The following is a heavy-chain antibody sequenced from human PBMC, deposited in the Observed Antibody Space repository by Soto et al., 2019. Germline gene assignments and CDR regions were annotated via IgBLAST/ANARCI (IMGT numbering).Heavy chain of an antibody. CDR2: IYYSGAT. Sequence: PSETLSLTCTVSGGSIGGFYWSWIRQSPGKGLEWIGYIYYSGATKYNPTLESRVTISADTSKNQLSLRLSSVTAADTAEYYCARVRERLQYFDWFYHFDYWGQGALVTVSS. J-gene: IGHJ4*02. CDR3: ARVRERLQYFDWFYHFDY. V-gene: IGHV4-59*01. D-gene: IGHD3-9*01. CDR1: GGSIGGFY.